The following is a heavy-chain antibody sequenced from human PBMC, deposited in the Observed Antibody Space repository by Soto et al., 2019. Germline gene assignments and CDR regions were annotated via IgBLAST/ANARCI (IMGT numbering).Heavy chain of an antibody. D-gene: IGHD1-26*01. CDR1: GGSISSYY. CDR2: IYYSGST. Sequence: PSETLSLTCTVSGGSISSYYWSWIRQPPGKGLEWIGYIYYSGSTNYNPSLKSRVTISVDTSKNQFSLKLSSVTAADTAAYYCARGGGPRYYYYGMDVWGQGTTVTVSS. J-gene: IGHJ6*02. V-gene: IGHV4-59*01. CDR3: ARGGGPRYYYYGMDV.